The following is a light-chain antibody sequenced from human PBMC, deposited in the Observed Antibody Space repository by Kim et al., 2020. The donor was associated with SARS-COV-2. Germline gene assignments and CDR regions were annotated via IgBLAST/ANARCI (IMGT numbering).Light chain of an antibody. V-gene: IGLV3-21*04. J-gene: IGLJ2*01. Sequence: SYELTQPPSVSVSPGETARITCGGSDLGSRSVHWYQQKAGQAPVLVISFDSDRTSGTPERFSASISGNTATLTIRRAEAGDEADDFCQVWGPDFDHGDVVFGGGTQLTVL. CDR1: DLGSRS. CDR2: FDS. CDR3: QVWGPDFDHGDVV.